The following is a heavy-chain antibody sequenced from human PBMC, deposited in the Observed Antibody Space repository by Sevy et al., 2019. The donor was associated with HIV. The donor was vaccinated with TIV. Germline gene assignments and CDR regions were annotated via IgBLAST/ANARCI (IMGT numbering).Heavy chain of an antibody. Sequence: GGSLRLSCAASGFTFSANWMNWVRQAPGKGLEWVANIKADGSDKHYVDSVEGRFTISRDNAKNLLFLQMNSLTVEDTAVYYCAREGCSRPHDYWGQGTRVTVSS. CDR3: AREGCSRPHDY. J-gene: IGHJ4*02. CDR1: GFTFSANW. V-gene: IGHV3-7*01. CDR2: IKADGSDK. D-gene: IGHD2-8*01.